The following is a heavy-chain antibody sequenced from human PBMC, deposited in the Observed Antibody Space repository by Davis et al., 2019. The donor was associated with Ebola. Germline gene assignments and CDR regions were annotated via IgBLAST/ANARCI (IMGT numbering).Heavy chain of an antibody. CDR2: MNPKSGNR. Sequence: ASVKVSCKASGYTFTSSDINWVRQATGQGLEWMGWMNPKSGNRGYAEKFQGRVTMTRDTSISTAYMQLSSLESEDTAVYYCARVRQQLVDDGFDMWGQRTLVTVSS. D-gene: IGHD6-13*01. V-gene: IGHV1-8*01. J-gene: IGHJ3*02. CDR1: GYTFTSSD. CDR3: ARVRQQLVDDGFDM.